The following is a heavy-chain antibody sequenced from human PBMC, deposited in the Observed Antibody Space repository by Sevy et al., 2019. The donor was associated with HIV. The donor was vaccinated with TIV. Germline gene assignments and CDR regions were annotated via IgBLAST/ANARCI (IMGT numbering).Heavy chain of an antibody. D-gene: IGHD6-13*01. CDR1: GFTFSSYW. Sequence: GGSLRLSCAASGFTFSSYWMSWVRQAPGKGLEWVANIKQDGSEKYYVHSVKGRFTISRDNAKNSLYLQMNSLRAEDTAVYYCARAIAAAGTRIDYWGQGTLVTVSS. CDR2: IKQDGSEK. CDR3: ARAIAAAGTRIDY. V-gene: IGHV3-7*03. J-gene: IGHJ4*02.